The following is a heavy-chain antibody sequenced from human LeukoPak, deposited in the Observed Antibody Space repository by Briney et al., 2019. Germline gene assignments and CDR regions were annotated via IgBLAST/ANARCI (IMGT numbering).Heavy chain of an antibody. J-gene: IGHJ4*02. CDR1: GFTFSSYS. Sequence: GGSLRLSCAASGFTFSSYSMNWVRQAPGKGLEWVSGLSSSGASTIYADSVKGRFTISRDNSKNTLHLQVNSLRVEDTAIYYCAKGCSTSIDCAYFDSWGQGTLVTVSS. CDR3: AKGCSTSIDCAYFDS. V-gene: IGHV3-23*01. CDR2: LSSSGAST. D-gene: IGHD2-2*01.